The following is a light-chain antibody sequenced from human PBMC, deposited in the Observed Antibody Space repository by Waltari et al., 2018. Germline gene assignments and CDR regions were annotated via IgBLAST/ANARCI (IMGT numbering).Light chain of an antibody. Sequence: IVLTQSPDTLSVSPGERATPSCRASQKISSHLAWYQQKPGQHPRLRIYGASTRATGVPVRFTGSGSGIEVTLTISSLQSEDSAVYYCHQYNNWPRYSFGQGTKLEIK. V-gene: IGKV3-15*01. J-gene: IGKJ2*03. CDR2: GAS. CDR3: HQYNNWPRYS. CDR1: QKISSH.